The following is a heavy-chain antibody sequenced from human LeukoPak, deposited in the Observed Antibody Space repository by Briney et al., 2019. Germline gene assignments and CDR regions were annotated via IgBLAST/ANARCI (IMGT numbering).Heavy chain of an antibody. Sequence: ASVKVSCKASGYTFTSYYMHWVRQAPGQGLEWMGWINPNSGGTNYAQKFQGRVTMTRDTSISTAYMELSRLTSDDTAVYYCARYYDFWSGYYPYYYGMDVWGQGTTVTVSS. V-gene: IGHV1-2*02. CDR1: GYTFTSYY. D-gene: IGHD3-3*01. CDR3: ARYYDFWSGYYPYYYGMDV. CDR2: INPNSGGT. J-gene: IGHJ6*02.